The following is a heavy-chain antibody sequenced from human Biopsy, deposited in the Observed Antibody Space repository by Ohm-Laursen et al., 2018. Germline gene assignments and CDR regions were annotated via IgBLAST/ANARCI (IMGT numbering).Heavy chain of an antibody. D-gene: IGHD4-11*01. V-gene: IGHV4-59*02. J-gene: IGHJ6*02. Sequence: SDTLSLTCTVSGDSVTKYYWSWTRQPPGKGLEWIGHIYYSVMTNYNPSLQSRVSISVDTSRNQVSLTLSSVTVADTAVYYCARDSGILNYGNFKYYHYYGMDVWGQGTKVTVSS. CDR1: GDSVTKYY. CDR3: ARDSGILNYGNFKYYHYYGMDV. CDR2: IYYSVMT.